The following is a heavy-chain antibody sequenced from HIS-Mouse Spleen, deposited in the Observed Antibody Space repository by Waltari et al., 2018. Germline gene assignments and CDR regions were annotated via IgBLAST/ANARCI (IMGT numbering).Heavy chain of an antibody. CDR2: INQSGGST. V-gene: IGHV1-46*03. CDR3: ARAVYYYDSSGYYLYYFDY. J-gene: IGHJ4*02. CDR1: GYTFTSYY. D-gene: IGHD3-22*01. Sequence: QVQLVQSGAEVKKPGASVKVSCKASGYTFTSYYMHGVRQAPGQGLEWMGRINQSGGSTSYAQKFQGRVTMTRDTSTSTVYMELSSLRSEDTAVYYCARAVYYYDSSGYYLYYFDYWGQGTLVTVSS.